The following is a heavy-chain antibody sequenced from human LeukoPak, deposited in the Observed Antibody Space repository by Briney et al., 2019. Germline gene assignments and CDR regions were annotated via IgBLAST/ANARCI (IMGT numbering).Heavy chain of an antibody. J-gene: IGHJ4*02. CDR2: INSNGDFI. D-gene: IGHD3-9*01. CDR1: GFTFSRYS. CDR3: ASGLGYFDWLFLY. Sequence: NPGGSLRLSCVASGFTFSRYSMTWVRRAPGKGLEWVSSINSNGDFIYYSDSVKGRFSISRDSARNSVYLQMNSLRAEDTAVYYCASGLGYFDWLFLYWGQGTLLTVSS. V-gene: IGHV3-21*06.